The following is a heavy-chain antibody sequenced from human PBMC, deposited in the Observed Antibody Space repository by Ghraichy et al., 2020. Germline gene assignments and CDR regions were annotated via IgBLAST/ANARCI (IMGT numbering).Heavy chain of an antibody. D-gene: IGHD6-19*01. CDR2: IYYSGST. CDR1: GGSISSSSYY. Sequence: SETLSLTCTVSGGSISSSSYYWGWIRQPPGKGLEWIGSIYYSGSTYYNPSLKSRVTISVDTSKNQFSLKLSSVTAADTAVYYCARHAPWGPVAGSYYFDYWGQGTLVTVSS. CDR3: ARHAPWGPVAGSYYFDY. J-gene: IGHJ4*02. V-gene: IGHV4-39*01.